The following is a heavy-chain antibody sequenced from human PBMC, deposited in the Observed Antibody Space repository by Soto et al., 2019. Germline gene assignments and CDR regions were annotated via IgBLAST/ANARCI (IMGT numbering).Heavy chain of an antibody. V-gene: IGHV3-30-3*01. CDR2: ISYDGSNK. D-gene: IGHD3-3*01. CDR3: ARDIIGYYDFWSGYPDAYYYYGMDV. Sequence: GGSLRLSCAASGFTFSSYAMHWVRQAPGKGLEWVAVISYDGSNKYYADSVKGRFTISRDNSKNTLYLQMNSLRAEDTAVYYCARDIIGYYDFWSGYPDAYYYYGMDVWGQGTTVTVSS. CDR1: GFTFSSYA. J-gene: IGHJ6*02.